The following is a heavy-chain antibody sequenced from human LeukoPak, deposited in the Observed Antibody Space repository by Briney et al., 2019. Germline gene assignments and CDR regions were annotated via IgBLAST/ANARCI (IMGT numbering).Heavy chain of an antibody. V-gene: IGHV1-18*01. CDR1: GYTFTSYG. CDR3: ARDSRFICGGDCYPGGKAFDI. CDR2: ISAYNGNT. Sequence: ASVKVSCKASGYTFTSYGISWVRQAPGQGLEWMGWISAYNGNTNYAQKLQGRVTMTTDTSTSTAYMELRSLRSDDTAVYYCARDSRFICGGDCYPGGKAFDIWSQGTMVTVSS. D-gene: IGHD2-21*02. J-gene: IGHJ3*02.